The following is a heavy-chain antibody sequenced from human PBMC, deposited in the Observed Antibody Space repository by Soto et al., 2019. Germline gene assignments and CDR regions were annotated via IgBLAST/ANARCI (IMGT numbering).Heavy chain of an antibody. D-gene: IGHD3-9*01. CDR1: AYTFTGYY. CDR2: INPNSGGT. V-gene: IGHV1-2*02. CDR3: ARNLHIDYDILTGYTILDY. Sequence: ASVKVSCKASAYTFTGYYMHWVRQAPGQGLEWMGWINPNSGGTKYVQRFQGRVTMTRDTSINTAYMELSRLRSDDTAVYYCARNLHIDYDILTGYTILDYWGQGTLVTVSS. J-gene: IGHJ4*02.